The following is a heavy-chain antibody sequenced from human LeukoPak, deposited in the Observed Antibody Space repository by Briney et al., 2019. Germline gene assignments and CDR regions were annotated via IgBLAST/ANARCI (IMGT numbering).Heavy chain of an antibody. Sequence: ASVKVSCKASGYTFTSYAMHWVRQATGQRLEWMGWINAGNGNTKYSQKFQGRVTITRDTSASTAYMELSSLRSEDTAVYYCARDLGEWPYYYGMDVWGQGTTVTVSS. V-gene: IGHV1-3*01. CDR2: INAGNGNT. CDR1: GYTFTSYA. J-gene: IGHJ6*02. D-gene: IGHD3-16*01. CDR3: ARDLGEWPYYYGMDV.